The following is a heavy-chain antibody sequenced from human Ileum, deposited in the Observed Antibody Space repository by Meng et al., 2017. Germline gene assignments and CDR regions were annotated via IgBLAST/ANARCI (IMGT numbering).Heavy chain of an antibody. CDR2: IYWDDDK. J-gene: IGHJ4*02. V-gene: IGHV2-5*02. Sequence: QITLKETGPALVKATQTLTLTCNFSGFSLATSGVSVAWIRQPPGESLEWLALIYWDDDKRYSPSLKNRLAITKDTSKSQVVLTMPNMDPMDTGTYYCAHSPQGYFDYWGPGTLVTVSS. CDR1: GFSLATSGVS. CDR3: AHSPQGYFDY.